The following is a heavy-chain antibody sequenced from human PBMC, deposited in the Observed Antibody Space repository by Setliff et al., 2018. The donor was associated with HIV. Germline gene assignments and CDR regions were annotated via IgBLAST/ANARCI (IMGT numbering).Heavy chain of an antibody. CDR2: IYHSGST. V-gene: IGHV4-4*02. Sequence: SETLSLTCAVSGGSISSSNWRSWVRQPPGKGLEWIGEIYHSGSTNYNPSLKSRVTISVDKSKNQFSLKLSSVTAADTAVYYCARDSYLYYDSSGLDYWGQGTLITVSS. CDR3: ARDSYLYYDSSGLDY. D-gene: IGHD3-22*01. J-gene: IGHJ4*02. CDR1: GGSISSSNW.